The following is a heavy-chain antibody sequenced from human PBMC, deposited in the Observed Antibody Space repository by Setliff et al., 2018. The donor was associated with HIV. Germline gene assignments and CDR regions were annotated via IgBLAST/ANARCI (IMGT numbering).Heavy chain of an antibody. Sequence: SETLSLTCTVSGDSISTDYWTWIRQPPGKGLEWIGYIYNSASTSYNPSLKSRVTISVDTSKNQFSLKLSSVTAADTAVYYCARHSPSDYWGQGTLVTVS. CDR1: GDSISTDY. V-gene: IGHV4-59*08. J-gene: IGHJ4*02. CDR2: IYNSAST. CDR3: ARHSPSDY.